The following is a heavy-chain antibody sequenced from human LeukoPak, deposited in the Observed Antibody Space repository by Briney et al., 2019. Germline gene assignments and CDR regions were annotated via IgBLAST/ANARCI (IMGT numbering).Heavy chain of an antibody. J-gene: IGHJ4*02. CDR1: GFTFDDYA. CDR3: AKDRGYSYGISEY. V-gene: IGHV3-9*01. Sequence: GGSLRLSCAASGFTFDDYAMHWVRQAPGKGLEWVSGISWNSGSIGYADSMKGRFTISRDNAKNSLYLQMNSLRAEDTAVYYCAKDRGYSYGISEYWGQGTLVTVSS. CDR2: ISWNSGSI. D-gene: IGHD5-18*01.